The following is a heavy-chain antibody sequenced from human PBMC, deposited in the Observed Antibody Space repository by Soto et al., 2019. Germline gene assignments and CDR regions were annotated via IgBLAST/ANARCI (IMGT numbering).Heavy chain of an antibody. CDR3: ARDLSRITIFGVVTSPRRWFDP. CDR2: IYHSGST. D-gene: IGHD3-3*01. Sequence: SETLSLTCAVSGYSISSGYYWGWIRQPPGKGLEWIGSIYHSGSTYYNPSLKSRVTISVDTSKNQFSLKLSSVTAADTAVYYCARDLSRITIFGVVTSPRRWFDPWGQGTLVTVS. J-gene: IGHJ5*02. V-gene: IGHV4-38-2*02. CDR1: GYSISSGYY.